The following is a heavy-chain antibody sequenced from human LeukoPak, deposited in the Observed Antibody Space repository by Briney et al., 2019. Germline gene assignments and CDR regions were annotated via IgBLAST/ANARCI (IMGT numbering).Heavy chain of an antibody. CDR2: IKPNSGGT. V-gene: IGHV1-2*02. CDR3: ARRPGEGWFDP. J-gene: IGHJ5*02. Sequence: GASVKVSCKASGYTLTGYYMHWVRQAPRQGLEWMGWIKPNSGGTNYAQKFQGRVIMTTDTSTSTAYMELNRLRSDDTAVYYCARRPGEGWFDPWGQGTLVTVSS. CDR1: GYTLTGYY. D-gene: IGHD3-10*01.